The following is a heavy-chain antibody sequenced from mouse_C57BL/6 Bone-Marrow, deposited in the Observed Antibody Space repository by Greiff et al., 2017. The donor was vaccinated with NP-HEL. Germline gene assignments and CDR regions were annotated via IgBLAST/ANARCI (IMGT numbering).Heavy chain of an antibody. CDR1: GYTFTSYW. V-gene: IGHV1-52*01. CDR3: ARGGYDYDGPFDY. Sequence: QVQLKQPGAELVRPGSSVKLSCKASGYTFTSYWMHWVKQRPIQGLEWIGNIDPSDSETHYNQKFKDKATLTVDKSSSTAYMQLSSLTSEDSAVYYCARGGYDYDGPFDYWGQGTTLTVSS. D-gene: IGHD2-4*01. CDR2: IDPSDSET. J-gene: IGHJ2*01.